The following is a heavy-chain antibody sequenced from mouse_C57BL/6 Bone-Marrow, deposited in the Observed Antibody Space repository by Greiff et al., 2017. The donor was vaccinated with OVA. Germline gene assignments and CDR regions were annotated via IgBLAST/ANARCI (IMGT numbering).Heavy chain of an antibody. Sequence: VKLMESGPELVKPGASVKISCKASGYAFSSSWMNWVKQRPGKGLEWIGRIYPGDGDTNYNGKFKGKATLTADKSSSTAYMQLSSLTSEDSAVYFCARDSNYVGAYWGQGTLVTVSA. CDR2: IYPGDGDT. CDR3: ARDSNYVGAY. D-gene: IGHD2-5*01. J-gene: IGHJ3*01. V-gene: IGHV1-82*01. CDR1: GYAFSSSW.